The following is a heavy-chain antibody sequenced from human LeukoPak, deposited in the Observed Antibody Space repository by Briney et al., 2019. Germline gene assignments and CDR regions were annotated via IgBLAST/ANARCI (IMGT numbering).Heavy chain of an antibody. Sequence: GGSLRLSCAAPGFTPTRFLNSLVRQAPGKGPEWVANINEDGSEKYYLDSVRGRFTFSRDNARNSLYLQMNSLRVEDAAVYFCARVGAAGFDYWGQGALVTVSS. J-gene: IGHJ4*02. CDR3: ARVGAAGFDY. CDR1: GFTPTRFL. D-gene: IGHD6-13*01. V-gene: IGHV3-7*03. CDR2: INEDGSEK.